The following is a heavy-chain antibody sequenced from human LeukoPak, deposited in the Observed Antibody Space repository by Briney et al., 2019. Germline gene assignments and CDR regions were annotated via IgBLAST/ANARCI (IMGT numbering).Heavy chain of an antibody. CDR2: ISWNSGSI. J-gene: IGHJ4*02. Sequence: PGGSLRLSCAASGFTFDDYAMHWVRQAPGKGLEWVSGISWNSGSIDYADSVKGRFTISRDNAKNSLYLQMNSLSAEDTALYYCAKGHYVWGSYRTYFDYWGQGTLVTVSS. CDR3: AKGHYVWGSYRTYFDY. V-gene: IGHV3-9*01. CDR1: GFTFDDYA. D-gene: IGHD3-16*02.